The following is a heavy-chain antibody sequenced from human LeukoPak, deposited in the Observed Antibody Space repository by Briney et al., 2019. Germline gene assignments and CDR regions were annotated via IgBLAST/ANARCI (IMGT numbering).Heavy chain of an antibody. J-gene: IGHJ4*02. Sequence: PGGSLRLSCAASGFTFSSYDMHWVRQTTGKGLEWVSAIGTAGDTYYPGSVKGRFTISRENAKNSLYLQMNSLRAEDTAVYYCARGDSSGYQRNTKFDYWGQGTLVTVSS. V-gene: IGHV3-13*01. CDR2: IGTAGDT. D-gene: IGHD3-22*01. CDR1: GFTFSSYD. CDR3: ARGDSSGYQRNTKFDY.